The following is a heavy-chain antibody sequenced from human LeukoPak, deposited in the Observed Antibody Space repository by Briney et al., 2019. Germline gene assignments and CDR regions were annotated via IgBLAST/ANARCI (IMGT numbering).Heavy chain of an antibody. CDR2: INPNSGGI. Sequence: GASVKVSCKASGYTFTGYYMHWVRQAPGQGLEWMGWINPNSGGINYAQKFQGRVTMTRDTSISTAYMELSRLRSDDTAVYYCARVGCSSTSCYVFDYWGQGTLVTVSS. J-gene: IGHJ4*02. CDR3: ARVGCSSTSCYVFDY. D-gene: IGHD2-2*01. V-gene: IGHV1-2*02. CDR1: GYTFTGYY.